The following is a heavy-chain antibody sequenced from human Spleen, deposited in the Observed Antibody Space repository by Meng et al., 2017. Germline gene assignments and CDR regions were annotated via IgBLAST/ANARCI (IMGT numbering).Heavy chain of an antibody. D-gene: IGHD1-1*01. V-gene: IGHV1-69*10. CDR1: GGSFSNYP. Sequence: SVKVSCKASGGSFSNYPLSWVRQGPGQGLQWMGGIIPMLGQTNYAQRFQGRVMITADDSTSTAYMELSSLTSADTAVYYCGRPHAPWNNHFAMDVWGQGTAVTVSS. J-gene: IGHJ6*02. CDR2: IIPMLGQT. CDR3: GRPHAPWNNHFAMDV.